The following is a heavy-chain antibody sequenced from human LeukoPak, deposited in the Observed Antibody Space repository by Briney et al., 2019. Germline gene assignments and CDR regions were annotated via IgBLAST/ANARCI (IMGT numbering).Heavy chain of an antibody. CDR2: IIPIFGTA. V-gene: IGHV1-69*13. J-gene: IGHJ5*02. D-gene: IGHD6-13*01. CDR3: ARGPIAAAGTWHNWFDP. Sequence: GASVKVSCKASGGTFISYAISWVRQAPGQGLEWMGGIIPIFGTANYAQKFQGRVTITADESTSTAYMELRSLRSDDTAVYYCARGPIAAAGTWHNWFDPWGQGTLVTVSS. CDR1: GGTFISYA.